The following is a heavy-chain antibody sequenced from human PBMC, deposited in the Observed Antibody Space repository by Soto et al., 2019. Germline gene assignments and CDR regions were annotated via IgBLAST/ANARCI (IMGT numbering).Heavy chain of an antibody. J-gene: IGHJ4*02. V-gene: IGHV3-23*01. CDR2: ISDGGGRK. CDR1: GFTVDRYA. D-gene: IGHD3-16*01. CDR3: EARLIHDYNIHEPSSLFIGVSLDHPH. Sequence: GGSLRLCCAASGFTVDRYAMSWVRQAPGKGLEWVSGISDGGGRKDYADVVNGRFTISRDNSNNTLFLQMTSLRADDTAIYYCEARLIHDYNIHEPSSLFIGVSLDHPHWGQGTLVTVSS.